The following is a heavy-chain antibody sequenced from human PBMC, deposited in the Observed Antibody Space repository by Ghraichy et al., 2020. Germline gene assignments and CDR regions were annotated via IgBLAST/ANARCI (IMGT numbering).Heavy chain of an antibody. V-gene: IGHV2-5*01. CDR3: VNRFMSLSPGFDY. J-gene: IGHJ4*02. Sequence: SGPTLVKPTQTLTLTCTVSGSSVTTSGVGVGWIRQPPGKALEWLALIYWNDDTRHSSSLKPRLTITKDASKNQVLLTVTDMQPVDTATYYCVNRFMSLSPGFDYWGEGALVTVSS. D-gene: IGHD3-10*02. CDR2: IYWNDDT. CDR1: GSSVTTSGVG.